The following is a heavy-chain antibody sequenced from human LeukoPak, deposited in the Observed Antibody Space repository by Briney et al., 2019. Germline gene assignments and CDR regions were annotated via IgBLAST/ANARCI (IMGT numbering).Heavy chain of an antibody. CDR2: ISGSGAHT. J-gene: IGHJ4*02. CDR3: ARTDHYGSGSYYPLYFDY. CDR1: GFTFSGDA. V-gene: IGHV3-21*04. D-gene: IGHD3-10*01. Sequence: GGSLRLSCIASGFTFSGDAMNWIRQVPGKGLEWVSAISGSGAHTFYADSVKGRFTISRDNAKNSLYLQMNSLRAEDTAVYYCARTDHYGSGSYYPLYFDYWGQGTLVTVSS.